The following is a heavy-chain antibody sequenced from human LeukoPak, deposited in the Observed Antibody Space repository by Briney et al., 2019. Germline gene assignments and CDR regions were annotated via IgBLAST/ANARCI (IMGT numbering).Heavy chain of an antibody. V-gene: IGHV3-53*01. Sequence: GGSLRLSCAASGFTVSSNYMSWVRQAPGKGLEWVSVIYSGGSTYYADSVKGRFTISRDNSKNTLYLQMNSLRAEDTAVYCCARLVGATTPHAFDIWGQGTMVTVSS. CDR2: IYSGGST. CDR3: ARLVGATTPHAFDI. D-gene: IGHD1-26*01. CDR1: GFTVSSNY. J-gene: IGHJ3*02.